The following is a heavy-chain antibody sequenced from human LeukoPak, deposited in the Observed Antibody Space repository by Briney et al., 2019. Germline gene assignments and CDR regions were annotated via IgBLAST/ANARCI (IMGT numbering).Heavy chain of an antibody. CDR2: ITYDGYYK. CDR3: AKDLISMVRGSPMDV. V-gene: IGHV3-30*18. Sequence: TGGSLRLSCAASGFTFSSYGMHWVRQAPGKGLEWVALITYDGYYKYYADSVKGRFTISRDNSKNMYLQMNSLRAEDTAVYYCAKDLISMVRGSPMDVWGQGTTVTVSS. D-gene: IGHD3-10*01. J-gene: IGHJ6*02. CDR1: GFTFSSYG.